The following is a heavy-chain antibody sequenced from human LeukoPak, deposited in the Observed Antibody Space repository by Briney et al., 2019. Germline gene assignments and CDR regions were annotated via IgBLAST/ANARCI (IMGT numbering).Heavy chain of an antibody. Sequence: AASVKVSCKASGYTFSSYEINWVRQAPGQGLEWMGGISAHKGNTNYAQKFQGRVTMTTATSTSTAYMELRSLRSDGTAVYYCARVRSASAGTASAFDIWGQGTMVTVSS. D-gene: IGHD2-21*02. CDR1: GYTFSSYE. J-gene: IGHJ3*02. CDR2: ISAHKGNT. CDR3: ARVRSASAGTASAFDI. V-gene: IGHV1-18*01.